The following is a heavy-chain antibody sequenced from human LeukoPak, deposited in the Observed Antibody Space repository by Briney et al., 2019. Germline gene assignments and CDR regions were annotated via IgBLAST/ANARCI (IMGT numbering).Heavy chain of an antibody. Sequence: GGSLRLSCAASGFTFSKYCMLWVRQAPGKGLESVSRINTDGTVTTYADSVKGRFTVSRDNADNTMFLQLNSVRDEDTAVYYCATKQWLAPPPDSWGQGTPVTVSS. V-gene: IGHV3-74*01. CDR2: INTDGTVT. J-gene: IGHJ4*02. CDR3: ATKQWLAPPPDS. D-gene: IGHD6-19*01. CDR1: GFTFSKYC.